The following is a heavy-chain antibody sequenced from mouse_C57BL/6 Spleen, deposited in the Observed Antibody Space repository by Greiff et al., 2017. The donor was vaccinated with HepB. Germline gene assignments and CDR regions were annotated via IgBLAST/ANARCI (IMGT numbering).Heavy chain of an antibody. Sequence: VQRVESGAELVKPGASVKISCKASGYTFTDYYINWVKQRPGQGLEWIGKIGPGSGSTYYNEKFKGKATPTADKSSSTAYMQLSSLTSEDSAVYYCARSDEDYDGDYYAMDYWGQGTSVTVSS. CDR3: ARSDEDYDGDYYAMDY. J-gene: IGHJ4*01. D-gene: IGHD2-4*01. CDR1: GYTFTDYY. V-gene: IGHV1-77*01. CDR2: IGPGSGST.